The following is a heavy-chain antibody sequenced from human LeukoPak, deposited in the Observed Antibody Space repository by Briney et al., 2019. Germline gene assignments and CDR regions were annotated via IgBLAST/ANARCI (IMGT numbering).Heavy chain of an antibody. CDR2: IGTAGDT. J-gene: IGHJ2*01. D-gene: IGHD3-9*01. V-gene: IGHV3-13*04. CDR3: ARGPSYEILTGYYTGRGSWYFDL. Sequence: PGGSLRLSCAASGFTFSSYDMHWVRQPTGKGLEWVSVIGTAGDTYYPGSVKGRFTISRENAKNSLYLQMNSLRAGDTAVYYCARGPSYEILTGYYTGRGSWYFDLWGRGTLVTVSS. CDR1: GFTFSSYD.